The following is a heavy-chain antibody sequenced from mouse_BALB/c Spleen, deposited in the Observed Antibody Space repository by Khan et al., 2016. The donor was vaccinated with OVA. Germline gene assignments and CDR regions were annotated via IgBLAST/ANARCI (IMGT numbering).Heavy chain of an antibody. CDR1: GYTFTSYD. CDR3: ARGGYGGCAY. D-gene: IGHD2-14*01. J-gene: IGHJ3*01. V-gene: IGHV1-85*01. CDR2: MFPGDGST. Sequence: QVQLQQSGAELVKPGASVKLSCKASGYTFTSYDINWVRQRPEQGLEWIGWMFPGDGSTKYNENFTGKATLTTDKSSSTAYMQLSRLTSEDSGAYFCARGGYGGCAYWGQGTLVTVSA.